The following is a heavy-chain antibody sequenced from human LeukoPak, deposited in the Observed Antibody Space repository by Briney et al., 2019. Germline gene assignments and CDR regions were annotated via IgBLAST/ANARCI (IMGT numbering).Heavy chain of an antibody. CDR2: ISGSGDNT. J-gene: IGHJ4*02. V-gene: IGHV3-23*01. CDR3: AKTVAGYYFDY. D-gene: IGHD6-19*01. Sequence: GGSLRLSCAASGFTFSSYAMSWVRQAPGKGLEWVSGISGSGDNTYYADSVKGRFTISRDNSKNTLYVQVNSLGTEDTAAYYCAKTVAGYYFDYWGQGTLVTVSS. CDR1: GFTFSSYA.